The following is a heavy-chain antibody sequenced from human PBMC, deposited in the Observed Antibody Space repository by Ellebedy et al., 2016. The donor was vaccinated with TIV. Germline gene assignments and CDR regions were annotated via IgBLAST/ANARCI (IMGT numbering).Heavy chain of an antibody. CDR2: ISGYNGNT. CDR1: GYTFTNYG. CDR3: ARFGDGDYEDY. J-gene: IGHJ4*02. V-gene: IGHV1-18*04. Sequence: AASVKVSCKASGYTFTNYGLSWVRQPPGQGLEWMGWISGYNGNTYSAQKLQGRVTMTTDTSTSTAYMELRRLRSDDTAVYYCARFGDGDYEDYWGQGALVTVSS. D-gene: IGHD4-17*01.